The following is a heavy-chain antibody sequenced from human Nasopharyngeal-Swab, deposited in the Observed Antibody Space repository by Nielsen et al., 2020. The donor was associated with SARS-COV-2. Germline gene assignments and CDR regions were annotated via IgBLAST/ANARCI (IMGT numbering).Heavy chain of an antibody. CDR2: IDPSDSYT. J-gene: IGHJ3*02. D-gene: IGHD1-26*01. CDR3: ARLTVGATSGDAFDI. Sequence: GGSLRLSCKGSGNSFTSYWISWVRQMPGKGLEWMGRIDPSDSYTNYSPSFQGHVTISADKSISTAYLQWSSLKASDTAMYYCARLTVGATSGDAFDIWGQGTMVTVSS. V-gene: IGHV5-10-1*01. CDR1: GNSFTSYW.